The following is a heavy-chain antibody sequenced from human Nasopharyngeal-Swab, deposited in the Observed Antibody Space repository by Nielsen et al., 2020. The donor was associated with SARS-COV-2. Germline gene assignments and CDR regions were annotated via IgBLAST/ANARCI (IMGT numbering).Heavy chain of an antibody. Sequence: SLKISCAASGFTFDDYAMHWFRQAPGKGLEWVSGISWNSGSIGYADSVKGRFTISRDNAKNSLYLQMNSLRAEDTALYYCAKDFEGYYYYMDVWGKGTTVTVSS. CDR2: ISWNSGSI. CDR3: AKDFEGYYYYMDV. CDR1: GFTFDDYA. V-gene: IGHV3-9*01. J-gene: IGHJ6*03.